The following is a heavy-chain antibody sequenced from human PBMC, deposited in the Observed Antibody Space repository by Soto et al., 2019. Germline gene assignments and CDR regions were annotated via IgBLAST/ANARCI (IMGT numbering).Heavy chain of an antibody. J-gene: IGHJ4*02. V-gene: IGHV3-72*01. CDR3: VRTSHYGSGSWNFDF. CDR1: GFTLRDHY. CDR2: TRNKANGYST. D-gene: IGHD3-10*01. Sequence: EVQLVESGGGLVQPVGSLRLSCAASGFTLRDHYMAWVRQAPGRGLEWVGRTRNKANGYSTEYAAAVKGRFIVSSDDSLNSLYLQMNSLKTEDTAVYYCVRTSHYGSGSWNFDFWGQGTLVTVSS.